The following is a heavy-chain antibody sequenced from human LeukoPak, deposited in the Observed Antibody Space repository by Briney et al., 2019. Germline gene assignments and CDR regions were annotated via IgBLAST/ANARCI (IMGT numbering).Heavy chain of an antibody. CDR2: IYHSRST. CDR1: GGSISSSNW. D-gene: IGHD3-10*01. J-gene: IGHJ4*02. V-gene: IGHV4-4*02. Sequence: SGTLSLTCAVSGGSISSSNWWSWVRQPPGKGLEWIGEIYHSRSTNYNPSLKSRVTISVDKSKNQFSLKLSSVTVADTAVYYCARVPYGSGSYALSYWGQGTLVTVSS. CDR3: ARVPYGSGSYALSY.